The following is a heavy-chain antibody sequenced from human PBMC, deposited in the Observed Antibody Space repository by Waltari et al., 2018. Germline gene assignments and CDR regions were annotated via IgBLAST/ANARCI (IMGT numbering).Heavy chain of an antibody. J-gene: IGHJ6*02. V-gene: IGHV3-48*03. D-gene: IGHD3-9*01. CDR1: GFTFSSYD. Sequence: EVQLVESGGGLVQPGGSLRLSCAASGFTFSSYDMNWVRQAPGKGLEWVSYISSSGSTIYYADSVKGRFTISRDNAKNSLYLQMNSLRAEDTAVYYCARDGYYDILTGYYPYYYGMDVWGQGTTVTVSS. CDR3: ARDGYYDILTGYYPYYYGMDV. CDR2: ISSSGSTI.